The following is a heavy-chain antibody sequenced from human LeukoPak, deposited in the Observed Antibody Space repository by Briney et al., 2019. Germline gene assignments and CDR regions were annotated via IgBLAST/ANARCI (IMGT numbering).Heavy chain of an antibody. CDR2: INSDGSST. Sequence: GGSLRLSCAASGFTFSSYWMHWVRQAPGKGLVWVSRINSDGSSTSYADSVKGRFTISRDNAKNTLYLQMNSLRAEDTAVYYCARVWGGYRFDYWGQGILVTVSS. CDR3: ARVWGGYRFDY. CDR1: GFTFSSYW. D-gene: IGHD3-16*02. J-gene: IGHJ4*02. V-gene: IGHV3-74*01.